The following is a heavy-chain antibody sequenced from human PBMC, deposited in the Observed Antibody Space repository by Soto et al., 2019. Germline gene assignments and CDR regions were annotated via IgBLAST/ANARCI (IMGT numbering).Heavy chain of an antibody. Sequence: GGSLRLSCAASGISVSSRYMSWVRQAPGQGLQWVSLIDGGGRTTYADSVKGRFTISRDNSKNMLYLQMSGLRAEDTAVYYCASDPYSRIAGLWGQGILVTVSS. V-gene: IGHV3-66*01. CDR2: IDGGGRT. CDR3: ASDPYSRIAGL. J-gene: IGHJ4*02. D-gene: IGHD6-13*01. CDR1: GISVSSRY.